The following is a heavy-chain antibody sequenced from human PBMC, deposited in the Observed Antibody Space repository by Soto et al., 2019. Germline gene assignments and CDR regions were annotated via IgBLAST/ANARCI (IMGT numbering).Heavy chain of an antibody. CDR1: GYTFTSNA. V-gene: IGHV1-3*01. CDR3: ARERCSGGSCYSVWFDP. CDR2: INAGNGNT. Sequence: GASVKVSCKASGYTFTSNAMHWVRQAPGQRLEWMGWINAGNGNTKYSQKFQGRVTITRDTSASTAYMELSSLRSEDTAVYYCARERCSGGSCYSVWFDPWGQGALVTVSS. J-gene: IGHJ5*02. D-gene: IGHD2-15*01.